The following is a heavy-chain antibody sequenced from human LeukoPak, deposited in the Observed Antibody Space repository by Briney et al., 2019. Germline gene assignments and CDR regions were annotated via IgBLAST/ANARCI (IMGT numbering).Heavy chain of an antibody. J-gene: IGHJ4*02. D-gene: IGHD6-19*01. Sequence: SQTLSLTCTVSGGSISSGGYYWSWIRQHPGKGREWIGYIYYSGSTYYNPSLKSRVTISVDTSKNQFSLKLSSVTAADTAVYYCARSRVAGKGVKYFDYWGQGTLVTVSS. CDR2: IYYSGST. CDR1: GGSISSGGYY. V-gene: IGHV4-31*03. CDR3: ARSRVAGKGVKYFDY.